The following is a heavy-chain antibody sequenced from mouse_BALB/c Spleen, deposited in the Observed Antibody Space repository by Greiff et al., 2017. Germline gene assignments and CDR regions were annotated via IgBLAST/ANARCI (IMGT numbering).Heavy chain of an antibody. Sequence: EVQLQQSRPELVKPGASVKISCKASGYSFTGYYMHWVKQSHGKSLEWIGYIYPYNGFSSYNQKFKGKATLTVDKSSSTAYMELRSLTSEDSAVYYCARERARSTMITAFAYWGQGTLVTVSA. V-gene: IGHV1-31*01. J-gene: IGHJ3*01. CDR1: GYSFTGYY. D-gene: IGHD2-4*01. CDR3: ARERARSTMITAFAY. CDR2: IYPYNGFS.